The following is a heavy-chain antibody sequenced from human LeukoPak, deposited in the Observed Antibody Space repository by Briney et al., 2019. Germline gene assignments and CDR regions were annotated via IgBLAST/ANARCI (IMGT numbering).Heavy chain of an antibody. D-gene: IGHD1-26*01. CDR2: IYSSGGT. Sequence: SETLSLTCTVSGFSISTYSWSWIRQPPGKGLEWVGYIYSSGGTDHNPSLKSRVTMSVDTSTNQLSLKLNSVTAADTAVYYCARAKRWENDAFDIWGQGTLVTVSS. CDR3: ARAKRWENDAFDI. J-gene: IGHJ3*02. CDR1: GFSISTYS. V-gene: IGHV4-59*01.